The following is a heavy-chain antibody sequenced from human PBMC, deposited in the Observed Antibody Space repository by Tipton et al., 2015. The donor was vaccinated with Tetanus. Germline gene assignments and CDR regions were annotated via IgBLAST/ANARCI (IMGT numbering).Heavy chain of an antibody. Sequence: LRLSCTIYGGSFSGYYWSWIRQPPGRGLEWIGEIHPSGSTNYNSSLKSRVTLSQDTSKSQFSLKLSSVTATDTAVYYCAAQIIPTDRGGWFDPWGQGTLVTVSS. CDR3: AAQIIPTDRGGWFDP. CDR2: IHPSGST. J-gene: IGHJ5*02. V-gene: IGHV4-34*01. CDR1: GGSFSGYY. D-gene: IGHD3-3*01.